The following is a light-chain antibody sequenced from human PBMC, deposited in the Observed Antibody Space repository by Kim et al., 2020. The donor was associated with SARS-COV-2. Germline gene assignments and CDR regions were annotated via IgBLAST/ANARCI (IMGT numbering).Light chain of an antibody. V-gene: IGLV7-43*01. Sequence: GGTVTLTCASSTGAVTSGYYPNWFQQKPGQAPRALSYSTSNKHSWTPARFSGSLLGGKAALTLSGVQPEDEAEYYCLLYYGGAQVFGGGTQLTVL. CDR1: TGAVTSGYY. CDR2: STS. CDR3: LLYYGGAQV. J-gene: IGLJ2*01.